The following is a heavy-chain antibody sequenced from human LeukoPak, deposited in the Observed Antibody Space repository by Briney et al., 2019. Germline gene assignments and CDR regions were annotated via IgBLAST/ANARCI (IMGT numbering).Heavy chain of an antibody. CDR2: IYYSGST. V-gene: IGHV4-39*01. J-gene: IGHJ4*02. CDR1: GGSISSSSYY. D-gene: IGHD3-3*01. Sequence: SETLSLTCTVSGGSISSSSYYWGWFRQPPGKGLEWIGSIYYSGSTYYNPSLKSRVTISVDTSKNQFSLKLSSVTAADTAVYYCASFTYYDFWSGYVAPIDYWGQGTLVTVSS. CDR3: ASFTYYDFWSGYVAPIDY.